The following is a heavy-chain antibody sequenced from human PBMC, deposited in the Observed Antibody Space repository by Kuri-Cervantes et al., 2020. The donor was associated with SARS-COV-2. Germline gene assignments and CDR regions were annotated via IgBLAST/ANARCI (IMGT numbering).Heavy chain of an antibody. CDR2: TYYRSRWYD. CDR1: GDSVSSNSAA. CDR3: ARGDAFDI. J-gene: IGHJ3*02. Sequence: SQTLSLTCAISGDSVSSNSAAWNWIRQFPLRGLEWLGRTYYRSRWYDDYAVSVKSRITINPDTSKNQFSLLLNSVTPEDTAVYYCARGDAFDIWGQGTMVTVSS. V-gene: IGHV6-1*01.